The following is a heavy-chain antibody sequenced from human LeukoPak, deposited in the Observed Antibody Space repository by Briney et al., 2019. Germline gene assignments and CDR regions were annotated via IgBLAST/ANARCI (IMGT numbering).Heavy chain of an antibody. D-gene: IGHD3-10*01. Sequence: SETLSLTCIVSGGSISSYYWSWIRQPPGKGLEWIGHIYHSGSTNYNPSLKSRVTTLVDTSKNQFSLKLSSVTAADTAVYYCARHWLDSGTPDRFDYWGQGTLVTVSS. CDR1: GGSISSYY. CDR2: IYHSGST. CDR3: ARHWLDSGTPDRFDY. J-gene: IGHJ4*02. V-gene: IGHV4-59*08.